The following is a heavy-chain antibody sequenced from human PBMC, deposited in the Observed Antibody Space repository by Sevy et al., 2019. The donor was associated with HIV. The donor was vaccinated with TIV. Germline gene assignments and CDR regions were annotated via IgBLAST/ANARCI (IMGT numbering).Heavy chain of an antibody. V-gene: IGHV1-8*01. J-gene: IGHJ4*02. CDR2: MNPNSGNT. CDR1: GYTFTSYD. CDR3: SRVLYYHDSSGYSYYFDY. D-gene: IGHD3-22*01. Sequence: ASVKVSCKASGYTFTSYDINWVGQATGQGLEWMGWMNPNSGNTGYAQKFQGRVTMTRNTSISTACMELISLRSEDTAVYYCSRVLYYHDSSGYSYYFDYWGQGTLVTVSS.